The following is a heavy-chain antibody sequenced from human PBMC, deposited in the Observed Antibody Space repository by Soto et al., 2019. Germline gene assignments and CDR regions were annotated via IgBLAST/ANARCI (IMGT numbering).Heavy chain of an antibody. CDR3: ARLSSSGGWFDP. D-gene: IGHD6-6*01. CDR2: INHSGST. V-gene: IGHV4-34*01. J-gene: IGHJ5*02. CDR1: GGSFSGYY. Sequence: SETLSITCALYGGSFSGYYWSWIRQPPGKGLEWIGEINHSGSTNYNPSLKSRVTISVDTSKNQFSLKLSSVTAADTAVYYCARLSSSGGWFDPWGQGTLVTVSS.